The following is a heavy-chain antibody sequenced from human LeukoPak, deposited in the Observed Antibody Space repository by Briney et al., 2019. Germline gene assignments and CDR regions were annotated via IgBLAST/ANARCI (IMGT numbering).Heavy chain of an antibody. J-gene: IGHJ6*03. CDR1: GHTFTSYG. D-gene: IGHD3-9*01. Sequence: ASVKVSCKASGHTFTSYGISWVRQAPGQGLEWMGWISAYNGNTNYAQKLQGRVTMTTDTSTSTAYMELRSLRSDDTAVYYCARARYYDILTGPNMDVWGKGTTVTVSS. CDR3: ARARYYDILTGPNMDV. CDR2: ISAYNGNT. V-gene: IGHV1-18*01.